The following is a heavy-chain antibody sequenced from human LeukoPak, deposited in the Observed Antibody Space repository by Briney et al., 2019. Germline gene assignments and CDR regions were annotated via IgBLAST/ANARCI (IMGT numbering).Heavy chain of an antibody. CDR1: GGSFSGYY. Sequence: SETLSLTCAVYGGSFSGYYWSWIRQPPGKGLEWIGEINHSGSTNYNPSLKSRVTISVDTSKNQFSLKLSSVTAADTAVYYCARGGRRCHSGGWFDPWGQGTLVTVSS. D-gene: IGHD1-1*01. CDR2: INHSGST. J-gene: IGHJ5*02. CDR3: ARGGRRCHSGGWFDP. V-gene: IGHV4-34*01.